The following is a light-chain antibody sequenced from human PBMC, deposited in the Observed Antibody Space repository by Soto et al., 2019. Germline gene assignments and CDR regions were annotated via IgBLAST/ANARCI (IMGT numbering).Light chain of an antibody. CDR2: GAS. Sequence: DIQMTQSLSSLSASVGDKVTITCRANQNISNYLNWYQQKPGKAPKLLIYGASSLVSGVPSRFSGSGSATDFSLTISSLQPEDCATYYCQQSYSTPLYTFGQGTKLEIK. J-gene: IGKJ2*01. V-gene: IGKV1-39*01. CDR3: QQSYSTPLYT. CDR1: QNISNY.